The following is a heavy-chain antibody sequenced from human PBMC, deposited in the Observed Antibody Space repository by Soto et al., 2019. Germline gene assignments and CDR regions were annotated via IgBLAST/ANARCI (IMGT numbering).Heavy chain of an antibody. CDR3: ARESHDILTGPPWVWYFDL. CDR1: GGFFSGYY. D-gene: IGHD3-9*01. Sequence: QVQLQQWGARPLRPLETLSLTCGVSGGFFSGYYWAWIRQSPGKGLEWIGEINDRGSINYNPSLKSRVSISVDTSKNHYSLNLRSVTAADTAVYYCARESHDILTGPPWVWYFDLWGRGTLVTVSS. J-gene: IGHJ2*01. CDR2: INDRGSI. V-gene: IGHV4-34*01.